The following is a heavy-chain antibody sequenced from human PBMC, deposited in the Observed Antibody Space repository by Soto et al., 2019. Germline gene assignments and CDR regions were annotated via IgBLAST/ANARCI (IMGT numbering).Heavy chain of an antibody. D-gene: IGHD3-10*01. CDR2: ISAYNGNT. J-gene: IGHJ5*02. CDR3: ARAALYYGSSGWFDP. V-gene: IGHV1-18*01. CDR1: GYTFTSYG. Sequence: QVQLVQSGAEVKKPGASVKVSCKASGYTFTSYGIGWVRQAPGQGLEWMGWISAYNGNTNYAQKLQSRVTMTTDTSTSTAYMELRSLRSDDTAVYYCARAALYYGSSGWFDPWGQGTLVTVSS.